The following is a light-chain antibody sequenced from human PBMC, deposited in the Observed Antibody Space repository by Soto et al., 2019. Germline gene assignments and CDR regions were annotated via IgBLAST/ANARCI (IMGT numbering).Light chain of an antibody. CDR3: QQYNKWPPIT. CDR2: GAS. V-gene: IGKV3-15*01. CDR1: QSVSSN. J-gene: IGKJ5*01. Sequence: EIVMTQSPGTLSVSPGERATLPCRASQSVSSNLAWYQQKPGQAPRLLIYGASTRATGIPARFSGSGSGTEFTLTISSLQSEDFAVYYCQQYNKWPPITFGQGTRLEIK.